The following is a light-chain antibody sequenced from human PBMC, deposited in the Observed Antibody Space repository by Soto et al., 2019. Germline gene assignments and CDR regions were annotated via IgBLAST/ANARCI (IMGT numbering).Light chain of an antibody. J-gene: IGKJ2*03. V-gene: IGKV1-5*03. CDR3: QQYSPYSYS. Sequence: DIQMTQSPSTLSASVGDRVTITCRASQSTSSWLAWYQQKPGKAPKLLIYKTSTLESGVPSRFSASGAGTEFTLTIGCLQADDFATYYCQQYSPYSYSFGQGTKVEIK. CDR1: QSTSSW. CDR2: KTS.